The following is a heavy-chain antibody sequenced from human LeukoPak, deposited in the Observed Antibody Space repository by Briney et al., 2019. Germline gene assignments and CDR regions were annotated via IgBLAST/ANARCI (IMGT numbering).Heavy chain of an antibody. V-gene: IGHV3-48*01. Sequence: GGSLRLSCAASGFTFSYYSTNWVRQAPGKGLEWALYISSSSSTIYYADSVKGRFTISRDNAKNSLYLQMNSLRAEDTAVYYCARVESSGWYKAFDIWGQGTMVTVSS. J-gene: IGHJ3*02. CDR1: GFTFSYYS. CDR2: ISSSSSTI. D-gene: IGHD6-19*01. CDR3: ARVESSGWYKAFDI.